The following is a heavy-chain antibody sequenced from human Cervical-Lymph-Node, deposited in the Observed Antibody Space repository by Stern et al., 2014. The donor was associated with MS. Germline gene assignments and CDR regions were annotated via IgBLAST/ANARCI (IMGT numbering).Heavy chain of an antibody. D-gene: IGHD1-1*01. CDR3: ARDTSSPERSDW. CDR2: ITNVVST. V-gene: IGHV3-53*01. J-gene: IGHJ4*02. Sequence: EGQLVESGGGVIQPGGPLRLSCTASGVPVSRGYMTWVRQAPGQGREWLSRITNVVSTFYTDSVKGRFTISRDDSKNTFYLHMTSLRAEDTAMYYCARDTSSPERSDWWGQGTLVTVSS. CDR1: GVPVSRGY.